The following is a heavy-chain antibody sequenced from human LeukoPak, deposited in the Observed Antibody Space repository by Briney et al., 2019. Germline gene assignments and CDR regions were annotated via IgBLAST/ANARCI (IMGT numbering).Heavy chain of an antibody. CDR1: GFTFSSYW. D-gene: IGHD3-22*01. CDR2: IKQDGSEK. Sequence: PGGSLRLSCAASGFTFSSYWMSWVRQAPGKGLEWVASIKQDGSEKYYVDSVKGRFTISRDNAKNSLYLQMNSLRAEDTALYYCAKALYYDSSGYPVGWGQGTLVTVSS. J-gene: IGHJ4*02. CDR3: AKALYYDSSGYPVG. V-gene: IGHV3-7*03.